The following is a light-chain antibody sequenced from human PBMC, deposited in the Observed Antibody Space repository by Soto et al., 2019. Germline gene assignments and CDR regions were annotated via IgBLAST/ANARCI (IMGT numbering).Light chain of an antibody. J-gene: IGKJ2*01. CDR1: QTARHSDGRTY. CDR3: MQNIDLPPT. CDR2: EVS. Sequence: DIVMTQIPLSLSVTPGRAASISCKSSQTARHSDGRTYLYWYRQKPGQPPHLLIYEVSNRFSVLPEGFSGSGSWTDFTLNISRVEADDVGVYYCMQNIDLPPTFGQGTKLEIK. V-gene: IGKV2D-29*01.